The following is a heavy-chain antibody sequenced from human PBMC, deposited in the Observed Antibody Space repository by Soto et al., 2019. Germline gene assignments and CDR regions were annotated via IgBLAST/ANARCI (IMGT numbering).Heavy chain of an antibody. J-gene: IGHJ6*01. Sequence: EVQLVESGGGLVQPGGPLKLSCAASGFTFSGSAMHWVRQASGKGLEWVGRIRSKANSYATAYAASVKGRITIPRDDSNNTAYLQTISLKNEDTAVYYCTTQCSGGSCYSGLDYYYYYGMDVWGQGTTVTVSS. CDR3: TTQCSGGSCYSGLDYYYYYGMDV. V-gene: IGHV3-73*02. CDR1: GFTFSGSA. D-gene: IGHD2-15*01. CDR2: IRSKANSYAT.